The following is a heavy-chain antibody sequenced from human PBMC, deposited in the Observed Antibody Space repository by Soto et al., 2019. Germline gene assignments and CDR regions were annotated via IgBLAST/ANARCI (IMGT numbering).Heavy chain of an antibody. CDR3: ARAYCSGGSCSTAHFDY. Sequence: SETLSLTCAVYGGSFSGYYWSWIRQPPGKGLEWIGEINHSGSTNYNPSLKSRVTISVDTSKNQFSLKLSSVTAADTAVYYCARAYCSGGSCSTAHFDYWGQGTLVTVS. V-gene: IGHV4-34*01. CDR2: INHSGST. D-gene: IGHD2-15*01. CDR1: GGSFSGYY. J-gene: IGHJ4*02.